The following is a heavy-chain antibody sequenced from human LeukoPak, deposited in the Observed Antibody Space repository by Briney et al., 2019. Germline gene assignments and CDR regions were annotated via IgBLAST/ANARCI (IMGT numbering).Heavy chain of an antibody. D-gene: IGHD3-16*02. Sequence: NAGGSPRLSCAASGFIFSDYYMSWIRQAPGKGLEWVSYVSISGGTIYYADSVRGRFTISRDNAKNSLYLQMNSLRAEDTAIYYCARTMITFGGVIVPMGFDYWGQGTLVTVSS. CDR3: ARTMITFGGVIVPMGFDY. CDR1: GFIFSDYY. J-gene: IGHJ4*02. CDR2: VSISGGTI. V-gene: IGHV3-11*01.